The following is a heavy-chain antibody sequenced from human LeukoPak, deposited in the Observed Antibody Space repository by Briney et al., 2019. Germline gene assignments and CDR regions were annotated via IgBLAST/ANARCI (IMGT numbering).Heavy chain of an antibody. CDR1: GGSISSYY. CDR2: IYYSGST. V-gene: IGHV4-59*01. J-gene: IGHJ2*01. Sequence: SETLSLTCTVSGGSISSYYWSWIRQPPGKGLEWIGYIYYSGSTNYNPSLKSRVTISVDTSKNQSSLKLSSVTAADTAVYYCARESTRRYFDLWGRGTLVTVSS. CDR3: ARESTRRYFDL. D-gene: IGHD2-2*01.